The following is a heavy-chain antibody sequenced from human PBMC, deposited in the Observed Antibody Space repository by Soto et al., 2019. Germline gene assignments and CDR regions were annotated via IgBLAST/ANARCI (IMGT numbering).Heavy chain of an antibody. CDR1: GFSFSIYG. CDR2: ISYDGSNK. J-gene: IGHJ4*01. V-gene: IGHV3-30*18. Sequence: GSLRLSCVASGFSFSIYGMYWVRQAPGKGLEWVAAISYDGSNKYYVDSVRGRFTISRDNSKNTVYLQMNSLRAEDTAVYYCAKPYSGSPPKNFDYWGQGTLVTVSS. CDR3: AKPYSGSPPKNFDY. D-gene: IGHD1-26*01.